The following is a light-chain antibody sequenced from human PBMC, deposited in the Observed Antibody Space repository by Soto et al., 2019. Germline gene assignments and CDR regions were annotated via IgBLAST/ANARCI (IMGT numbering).Light chain of an antibody. V-gene: IGLV1-44*01. CDR3: ATWDDSRKGV. Sequence: QSVLTQPPSACGTPGQRITISCSGSTSNIESHTVNWYQQVPGTAPRLLINTNNQRPSGVPDRFSGSKSGASASLTISGLQSEDAATYYCATWDDSRKGVFGTGTKVTVL. J-gene: IGLJ1*01. CDR1: TSNIESHT. CDR2: TNN.